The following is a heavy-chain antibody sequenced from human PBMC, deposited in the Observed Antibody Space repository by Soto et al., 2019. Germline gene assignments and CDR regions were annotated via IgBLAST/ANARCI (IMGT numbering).Heavy chain of an antibody. CDR2: INHSGST. CDR1: GGSFSGYY. Sequence: SETLSLTCAVYGGSFSGYYWSWIRQPPGKGLEWIGEINHSGSTKYNPSLKSRVTISVDTSENQFSLKLSSVTAADTAVYYCASPSRFDSSGYYFDSWGQGTRVTVSS. CDR3: ASPSRFDSSGYYFDS. D-gene: IGHD3-22*01. J-gene: IGHJ4*02. V-gene: IGHV4-34*01.